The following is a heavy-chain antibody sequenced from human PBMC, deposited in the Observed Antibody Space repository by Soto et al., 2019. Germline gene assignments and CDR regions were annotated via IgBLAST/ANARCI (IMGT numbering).Heavy chain of an antibody. CDR3: TRHVDCGGDCYPLLFDY. J-gene: IGHJ4*02. V-gene: IGHV3-73*01. CDR1: GFTFSGSA. D-gene: IGHD2-21*02. CDR2: IRSKANSYAT. Sequence: GGSLRLSCAASGFTFSGSAMHWVRQASGKGLEWVGRIRSKANSYATAYAASVKGRFTISRDDSKNTAYLQMNSLKTEDTAVYYCTRHVDCGGDCYPLLFDYWGQGTLVTVSS.